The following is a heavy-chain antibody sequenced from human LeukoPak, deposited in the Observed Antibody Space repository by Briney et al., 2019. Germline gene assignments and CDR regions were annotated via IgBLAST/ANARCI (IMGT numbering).Heavy chain of an antibody. J-gene: IGHJ6*02. CDR2: ISGSGGST. Sequence: GGSLRLSCAASGFTFSSYAMSWVRQAPGKGLEWVSAISGSGGSTYYADSVKGRFTISRDNSKNTLYLQMNSLSAEDTAVYYCAKRGTASYYYYYGMDVWGQGTTVTVSS. CDR3: AKRGTASYYYYYGMDV. CDR1: GFTFSSYA. V-gene: IGHV3-23*01. D-gene: IGHD2-21*02.